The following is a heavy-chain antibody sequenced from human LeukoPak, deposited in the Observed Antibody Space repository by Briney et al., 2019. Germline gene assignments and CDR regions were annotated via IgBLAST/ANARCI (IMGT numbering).Heavy chain of an antibody. V-gene: IGHV4-34*01. CDR1: GGSFSGYY. CDR3: AGGIAVAGRLGAFDI. J-gene: IGHJ3*02. CDR2: INHSGST. D-gene: IGHD6-19*01. Sequence: SETLSLTCAVYGGSFSGYYWSWIRQPPGKGLEWIGEINHSGSTNYNPSLKSRVTISVDTFKNQFSLKLSSVTAADTAVYYCAGGIAVAGRLGAFDIWGQGTMVTVSS.